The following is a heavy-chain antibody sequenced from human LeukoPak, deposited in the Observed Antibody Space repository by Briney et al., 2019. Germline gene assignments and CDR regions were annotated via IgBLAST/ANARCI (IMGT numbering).Heavy chain of an antibody. CDR1: GFTFSSYS. Sequence: GGSLRLSCAASGFTFSSYSMNWVRQAPGKGLEWVSYISSSSSTIYYADSVKGRFTISRDNAKNSLYLQMNSLRAEDTAVYYCAREGRAAGYYYYMDVWGKGTTVTVSS. J-gene: IGHJ6*03. CDR2: ISSSSSTI. CDR3: AREGRAAGYYYYMDV. V-gene: IGHV3-48*01. D-gene: IGHD6-13*01.